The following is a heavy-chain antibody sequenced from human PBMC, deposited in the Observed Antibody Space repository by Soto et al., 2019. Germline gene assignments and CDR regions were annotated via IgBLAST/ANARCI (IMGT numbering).Heavy chain of an antibody. CDR1: GYRFISYW. CDR2: IDPRDSYT. V-gene: IGHV5-10-1*03. D-gene: IGHD1-1*01. J-gene: IGHJ4*02. Sequence: EVQLVQSGAEVKKPGESLRLSCKGSGYRFISYWISWVRQRPGKGLEWVGRIDPRDSYTTYSPSFQGHVTISIDKSINTAYLQWSSLQASDTAMYYCVRHGNGIPYYFDYWGRGTLVPVSS. CDR3: VRHGNGIPYYFDY.